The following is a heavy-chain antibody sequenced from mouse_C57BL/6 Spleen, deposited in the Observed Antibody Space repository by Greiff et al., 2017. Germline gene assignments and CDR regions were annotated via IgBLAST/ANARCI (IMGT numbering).Heavy chain of an antibody. CDR2: IHPNSGST. D-gene: IGHD2-2*01. CDR1: GYTFNSYW. Sequence: QVQLQQPGAELVKPGASVKLSCKASGYTFNSYWMHWVKQRPGQGLEWIGMIHPNSGSTNYNEKFKSKATLTVDKSSSTAYMQLSSLTSEDSAVYYCARGDYGYDFDYWGQGTTLTVSS. J-gene: IGHJ2*01. V-gene: IGHV1-64*01. CDR3: ARGDYGYDFDY.